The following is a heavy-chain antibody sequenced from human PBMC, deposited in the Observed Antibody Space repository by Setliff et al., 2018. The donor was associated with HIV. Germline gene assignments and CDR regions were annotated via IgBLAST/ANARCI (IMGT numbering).Heavy chain of an antibody. CDR1: GYSFSNYW. CDR3: ARQERYCSGGSCYPQAFDI. Sequence: PGESLKISCKGSGYSFSNYWIAWVRQMPGKGLEWMGIIYPGYSDTTYNPSFQGQVTISADKSISTTCLRWSSLKASDSAMYYCARQERYCSGGSCYPQAFDIWGQGTMVTVSS. CDR2: IYPGYSDT. V-gene: IGHV5-51*01. J-gene: IGHJ3*02. D-gene: IGHD2-15*01.